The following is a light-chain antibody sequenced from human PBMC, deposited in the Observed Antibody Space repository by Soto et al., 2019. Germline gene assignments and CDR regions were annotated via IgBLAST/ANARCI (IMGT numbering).Light chain of an antibody. CDR1: SSSIGSNS. CDR3: DSWDNSLSVVL. V-gene: IGLV1-51*01. Sequence: QSVLTQPPSASGTPGQRVTISCSGSSSSIGSNSVNWYQQLPGTAPQLLIYDNNKRPSGIPDRFSGSTSGTSATLAIAGLQTGDEADYYCDSWDNSLSVVLFGGGTKLTVL. CDR2: DNN. J-gene: IGLJ2*01.